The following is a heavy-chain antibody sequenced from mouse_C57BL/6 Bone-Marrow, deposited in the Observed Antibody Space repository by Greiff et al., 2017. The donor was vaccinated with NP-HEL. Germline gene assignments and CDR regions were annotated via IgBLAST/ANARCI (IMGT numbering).Heavy chain of an antibody. CDR2: IDPSDSYT. CDR1: GYTFTSYW. Sequence: VQLQQPGAELVMPGASVKLSCKASGYTFTSYWMHWVKQRPGQGLEWIGEIDPSDSYTNYNQKFKGKSTLTVDKSSSTAYMQLSSLTSEDSAVYYCARGVLRPLDVWGTGTTVTVSS. V-gene: IGHV1-69*01. D-gene: IGHD1-2*01. CDR3: ARGVLRPLDV. J-gene: IGHJ1*03.